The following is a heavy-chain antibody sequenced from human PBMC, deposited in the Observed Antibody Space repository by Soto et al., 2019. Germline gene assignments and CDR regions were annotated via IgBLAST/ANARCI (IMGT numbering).Heavy chain of an antibody. Sequence: EVQLLESGGGLVQPGGSLRLSCAASGFTFSSYAMSWVRQAPGKGREWVSAIGVSGDTTYYADSVKGRFTISRANSKNTLYLQRGSLIAEETAVYSCAKVRRFGELRTLYWGQGTLVTVSS. CDR2: IGVSGDTT. CDR3: AKVRRFGELRTLY. D-gene: IGHD3-10*01. V-gene: IGHV3-23*01. J-gene: IGHJ4*02. CDR1: GFTFSSYA.